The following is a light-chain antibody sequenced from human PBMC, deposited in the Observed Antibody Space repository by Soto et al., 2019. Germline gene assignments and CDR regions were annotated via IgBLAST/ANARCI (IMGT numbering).Light chain of an antibody. CDR2: DAS. Sequence: EIVLAQAPATLCVCPGKRAALSCRTSQSVSISFAWYQQKPGQAPRLLIYDASNRATGIPARFSGSGSGTEFTLTISSLDPEDFAFYYCQHRSNGPWTFGQGTKVDIK. CDR3: QHRSNGPWT. J-gene: IGKJ1*01. CDR1: QSVSIS. V-gene: IGKV3-11*01.